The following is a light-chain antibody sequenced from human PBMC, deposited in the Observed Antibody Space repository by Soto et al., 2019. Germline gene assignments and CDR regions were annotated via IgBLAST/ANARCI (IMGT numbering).Light chain of an antibody. CDR1: SSDVGGYNY. CDR3: SSYTSSSTLV. V-gene: IGLV2-14*01. J-gene: IGLJ1*01. Sequence: QSALTQPASVSGSPGQSITISCTGTSSDVGGYNYVSWYQQHPGKAPKLMIYEVSNRPSGVSNRFSGSKSGNTASLTISGIKAEDEADYYCSSYTSSSTLVFGTGTKLTVL. CDR2: EVS.